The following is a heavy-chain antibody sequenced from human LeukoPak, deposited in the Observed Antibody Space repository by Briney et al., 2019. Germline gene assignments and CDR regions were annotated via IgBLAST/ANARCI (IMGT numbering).Heavy chain of an antibody. CDR1: GFSFSTYP. CDR2: INSNGGNT. CDR3: AREVYGMDV. J-gene: IGHJ6*02. V-gene: IGHV3-64*01. Sequence: WGSLRLSCAASGFSFSTYPMHWVRRAPGKGLEFVSSINSNGGNTYYAYSVKGRFTISRDNCKNTLYLQMGSLRAEDMAIYYCAREVYGMDVWGRGTT.